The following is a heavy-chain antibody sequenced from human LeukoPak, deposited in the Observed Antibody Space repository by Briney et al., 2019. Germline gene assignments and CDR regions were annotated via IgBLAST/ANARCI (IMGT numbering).Heavy chain of an antibody. D-gene: IGHD2-2*01. CDR3: AKDIVVVPAAPQFDY. Sequence: GGSLRLSCAASGFTFDDYAMHWVRQAPGKGPEWVSGISWNSGSIGYADSVKGRFTISRDNAKNSLYLQMNSLRAEDTALYYCAKDIVVVPAAPQFDYWGQGTLVTVSS. CDR1: GFTFDDYA. V-gene: IGHV3-9*01. J-gene: IGHJ4*02. CDR2: ISWNSGSI.